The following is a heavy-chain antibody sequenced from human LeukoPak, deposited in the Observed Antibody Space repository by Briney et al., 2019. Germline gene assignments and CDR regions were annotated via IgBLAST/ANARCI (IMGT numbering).Heavy chain of an antibody. Sequence: GGSLRLSCAASGFTFSSYAMSWVRQAPGKGLEWVSAISGSGGSTYYADSVKGRFTISRDNSKNTLYLQMNSLRAEDTAVYYCAKPLNYYDSSGYYSWDYWGQGTLVTVSS. CDR3: AKPLNYYDSSGYYSWDY. J-gene: IGHJ4*02. CDR1: GFTFSSYA. CDR2: ISGSGGST. V-gene: IGHV3-23*01. D-gene: IGHD3-22*01.